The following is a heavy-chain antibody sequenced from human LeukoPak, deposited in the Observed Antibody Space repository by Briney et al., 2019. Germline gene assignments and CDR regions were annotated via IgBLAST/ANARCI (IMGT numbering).Heavy chain of an antibody. CDR1: GGSISSSSYF. D-gene: IGHD4-17*01. Sequence: PSETLSLTCTVSGGSISSSSYFWGWIRQPPGKGLEWIGYIYYSGSTNYNPSLKSRVTISVDTSKNQFSLKLSSVTAADTAVYYCARDSYGESAFDIWGQGTMVTVSS. J-gene: IGHJ3*02. V-gene: IGHV4-61*01. CDR2: IYYSGST. CDR3: ARDSYGESAFDI.